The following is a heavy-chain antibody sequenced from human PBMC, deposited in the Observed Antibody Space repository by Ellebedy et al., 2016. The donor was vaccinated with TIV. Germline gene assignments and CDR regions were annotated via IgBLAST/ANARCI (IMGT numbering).Heavy chain of an antibody. CDR2: IGGYGGSA. Sequence: GESLKISXAASGFTFSSYFMTWVRQAPGKGLEWVSTIGGYGGSAWYADSVKGRFTISRDNSKNTLFLQMNSLRVDDTAVYYCGRDWSESASDIWGQGTVVTVSS. D-gene: IGHD3-3*01. J-gene: IGHJ3*02. V-gene: IGHV3-23*01. CDR1: GFTFSSYF. CDR3: GRDWSESASDI.